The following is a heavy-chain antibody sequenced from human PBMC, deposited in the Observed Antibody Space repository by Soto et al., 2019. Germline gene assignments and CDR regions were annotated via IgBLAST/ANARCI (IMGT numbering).Heavy chain of an antibody. J-gene: IGHJ6*02. V-gene: IGHV3-53*01. CDR2: IYSGGST. Sequence: SLRLSCAASGFTVSSNYMSWVRQAPGKGLEWVSVIYSGGSTYYADSVKGRFTISRDNSKNTLYLQMNSLRAEDTAVYYCARGRPDRHYYYYGMDVWGQGTTVTVSS. CDR3: ARGRPDRHYYYYGMDV. CDR1: GFTVSSNY. D-gene: IGHD6-25*01.